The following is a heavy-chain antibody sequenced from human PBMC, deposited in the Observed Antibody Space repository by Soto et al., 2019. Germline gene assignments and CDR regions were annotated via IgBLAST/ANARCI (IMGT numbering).Heavy chain of an antibody. CDR2: INGNTGHT. D-gene: IGHD1-26*01. V-gene: IGHV1-18*01. Sequence: QVQLVQSGAEVREPGASVKVSCKTSGYTFSRYGITWVRQAPGQGLEWMGWINGNTGHTIYAMNLEDRLTISTDTSTSTAYMELRRLKSDESAVYYCARERKWEPLPYWGQGALVTVSS. J-gene: IGHJ4*02. CDR1: GYTFSRYG. CDR3: ARERKWEPLPY.